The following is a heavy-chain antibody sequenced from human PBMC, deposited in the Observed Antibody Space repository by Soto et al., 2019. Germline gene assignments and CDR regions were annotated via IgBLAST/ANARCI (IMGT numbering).Heavy chain of an antibody. V-gene: IGHV3-7*01. CDR3: ARELTHNCFDP. Sequence: WGSLRRSCAASGCTFSSYWMSWVRQAPGKGLEWVANIKQDGSEKYYVDSVKGRFTISRDNAKNSLYLQMNSLRAEDTAVYYCARELTHNCFDPWGQGTLVTVSS. CDR2: IKQDGSEK. CDR1: GCTFSSYW. D-gene: IGHD3-9*01. J-gene: IGHJ5*02.